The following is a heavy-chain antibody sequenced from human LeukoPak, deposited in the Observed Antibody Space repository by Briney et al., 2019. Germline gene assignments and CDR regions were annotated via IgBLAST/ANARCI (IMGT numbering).Heavy chain of an antibody. V-gene: IGHV1-69*04. D-gene: IGHD3-22*01. J-gene: IGHJ4*02. CDR3: ARDSPYDTSDRFDY. CDR1: GGTFSSYT. Sequence: ASVKVSCKASGGTFSSYTISWVRQAPGQGLEWMGRIIPILGIANYAQKFQGRVTITTDKSTSTAYMELSSLRSEDTAVYYCARDSPYDTSDRFDYWGQGTLVTVSS. CDR2: IIPILGIA.